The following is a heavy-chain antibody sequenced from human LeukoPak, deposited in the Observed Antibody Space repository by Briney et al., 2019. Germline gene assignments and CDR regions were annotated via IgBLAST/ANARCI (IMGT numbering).Heavy chain of an antibody. CDR3: ARVGITAATADN. CDR2: INPRGGST. J-gene: IGHJ4*02. D-gene: IGHD6-25*01. Sequence: ASVKVSCKASGYTFTTYYMHWVRQAPGQGPEWMGIINPRGGSTDYAQKFQGRVTMTSDTSTSTVYMELNSLRPEDTAVYFCARVGITAATADNWGQGTLVIVSS. CDR1: GYTFTTYY. V-gene: IGHV1-46*01.